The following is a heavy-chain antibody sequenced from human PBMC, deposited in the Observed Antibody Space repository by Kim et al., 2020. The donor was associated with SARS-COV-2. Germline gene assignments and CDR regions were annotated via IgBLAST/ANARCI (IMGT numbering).Heavy chain of an antibody. CDR2: ISSSGSTI. J-gene: IGHJ6*02. D-gene: IGHD6-13*01. Sequence: GGSLRLSCAASGFTFSSYEMNWVRQAPGKGLEWVSYISSSGSTIYYADSVKGRFTISRDNAKNSLYLQMNSLRAEDTAVYYCARGLEDSSSWGPLYYYYGMDVWGQGTTVTVSS. CDR3: ARGLEDSSSWGPLYYYYGMDV. V-gene: IGHV3-48*03. CDR1: GFTFSSYE.